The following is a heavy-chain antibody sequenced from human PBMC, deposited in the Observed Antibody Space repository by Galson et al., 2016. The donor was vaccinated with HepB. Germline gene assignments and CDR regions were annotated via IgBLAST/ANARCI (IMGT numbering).Heavy chain of an antibody. V-gene: IGHV1-18*04. CDR3: SRGHHDGDF. Sequence: SVKVSCKASGYIFYSYGMTWVRQAPGQGLEWVGGISIHGGKTNYAQKFQGRVNITTDMSTSTAYLELRSLTLDGTAVYYCSRGHHDGDFWGQGTLVTVSS. CDR2: ISIHGGKT. J-gene: IGHJ4*02. D-gene: IGHD1-1*01. CDR1: GYIFYSYG.